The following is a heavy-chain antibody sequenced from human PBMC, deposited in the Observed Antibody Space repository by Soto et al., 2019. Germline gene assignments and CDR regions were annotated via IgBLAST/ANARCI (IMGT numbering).Heavy chain of an antibody. Sequence: GGSLRLSCAASGFFFSTYAMNWVRQAPGEGLEWVSAISSSGDSAYYAESVRGRFTISRDNSINTLYLQMRSLRPEDTAVYYCAHPRGYGVFDAVDIWGQGTMVTVSS. D-gene: IGHD4-17*01. V-gene: IGHV3-23*01. CDR1: GFFFSTYA. CDR2: ISSSGDSA. CDR3: AHPRGYGVFDAVDI. J-gene: IGHJ3*02.